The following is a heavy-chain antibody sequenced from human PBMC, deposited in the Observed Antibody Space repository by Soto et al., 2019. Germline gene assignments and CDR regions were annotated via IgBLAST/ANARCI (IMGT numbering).Heavy chain of an antibody. CDR3: ARLFRRTRHYYYYGMDV. V-gene: IGHV1-69*02. CDR1: GGTFSSYT. Sequence: QVQLVQSGAEVKKPESSVKVSCKASGGTFSSYTISWVRQAPGQGLEWMGRIIPILGIANYAQKFQGRVTITADKSTSTAYMELSSLRSEDTAVYYCARLFRRTRHYYYYGMDVWGQGTTVTVSS. J-gene: IGHJ6*02. CDR2: IIPILGIA.